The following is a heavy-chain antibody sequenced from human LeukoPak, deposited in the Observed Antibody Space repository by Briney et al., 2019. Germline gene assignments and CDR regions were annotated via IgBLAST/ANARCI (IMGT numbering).Heavy chain of an antibody. CDR3: ARSPIVSGSSGYYAFDI. CDR2: VSDSGRT. CDR1: GGSMNGYS. J-gene: IGHJ3*02. D-gene: IGHD3-22*01. V-gene: IGHV4-59*12. Sequence: KPSETLSLTCTLSGGSMNGYSWTWLRQPPGKELEWIGYVSDSGRTNYNPSLRSRVTVSADTSKNQFSLKLSSVTAADTAVYYCARSPIVSGSSGYYAFDIWGQGTMVTVSS.